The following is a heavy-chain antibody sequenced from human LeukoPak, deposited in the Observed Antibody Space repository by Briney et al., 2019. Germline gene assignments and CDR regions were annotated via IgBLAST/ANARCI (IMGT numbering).Heavy chain of an antibody. CDR3: ARGSNWGGFDY. CDR2: IYYSGST. V-gene: IGHV4-61*01. Sequence: PSETLSLTCTVSGGSVSSGSYYWSWIRQPPGKGLEWIGYIYYSGSTNYNPSLKSRVTISVDTSKNQFSLKLSSVTAADTAVYYCARGSNWGGFDYWGQGTLVTVSS. J-gene: IGHJ4*02. D-gene: IGHD7-27*01. CDR1: GGSVSSGSYY.